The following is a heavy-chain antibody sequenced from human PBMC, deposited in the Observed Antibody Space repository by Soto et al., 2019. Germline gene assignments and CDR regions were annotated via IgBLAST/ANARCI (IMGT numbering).Heavy chain of an antibody. V-gene: IGHV1-2*02. Sequence: GASVKVSCKASGYIFTGNYMHWVRQAPGQGLEYMGWINPNNGATNNAQNFQGRVTMTWDTSISTAYMEVRRLRSDDTALYYCAPHYPDSSGYFDHWGQGTLVTVSS. CDR1: GYIFTGNY. J-gene: IGHJ4*02. CDR3: APHYPDSSGYFDH. CDR2: INPNNGAT. D-gene: IGHD3-22*01.